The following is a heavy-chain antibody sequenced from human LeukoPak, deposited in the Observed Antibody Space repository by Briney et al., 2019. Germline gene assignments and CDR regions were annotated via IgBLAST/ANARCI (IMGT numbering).Heavy chain of an antibody. CDR1: GCTFSSYA. CDR2: IIPIFGTA. V-gene: IGHV1-69*13. CDR3: ARTYCSSTSCYWFDP. Sequence: ASVKVSCKASGCTFSSYAISWVRQAPGQGLEWMGGIIPIFGTANYAQKFQGRVTITADESTSTAYMELSSLRSEDTAVYYCARTYCSSTSCYWFDPWGQGTLVTVSS. J-gene: IGHJ5*02. D-gene: IGHD2-2*01.